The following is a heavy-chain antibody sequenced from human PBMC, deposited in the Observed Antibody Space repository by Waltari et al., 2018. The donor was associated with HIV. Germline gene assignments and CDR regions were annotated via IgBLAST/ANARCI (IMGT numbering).Heavy chain of an antibody. D-gene: IGHD6-13*01. Sequence: QVQLVQSGAEVKKPGASVKVSCKASGYTFTSYSMHWVRQAPGQGLEWMGIINPSGGYTSYAQKCQGRVTMTRDTPTSTVYMELSSLRSDDAAVYYCARVAYSSSWTPPFDYWGQGTLVTVSS. CDR2: INPSGGYT. CDR3: ARVAYSSSWTPPFDY. CDR1: GYTFTSYS. V-gene: IGHV1-46*01. J-gene: IGHJ4*02.